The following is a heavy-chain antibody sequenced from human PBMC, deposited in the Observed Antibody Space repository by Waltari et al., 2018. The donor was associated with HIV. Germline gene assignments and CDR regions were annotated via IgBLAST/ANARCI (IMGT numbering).Heavy chain of an antibody. J-gene: IGHJ4*02. CDR3: AREGYSYGTLGY. V-gene: IGHV4-31*03. D-gene: IGHD5-18*01. Sequence: QVQLQESGPGLVKPSQTLSLPCTVSGGSISSGGYYWSWSRQHPGKGLEWIGYIYYSGSTYYNPSLKSRVTISVDTSKNQFSLKLSSVTAADTAVYYCAREGYSYGTLGYWGQGTLVTVSS. CDR2: IYYSGST. CDR1: GGSISSGGYY.